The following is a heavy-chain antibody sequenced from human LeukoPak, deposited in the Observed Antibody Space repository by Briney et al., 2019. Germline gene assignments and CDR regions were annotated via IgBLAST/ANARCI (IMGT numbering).Heavy chain of an antibody. CDR2: MNPNSGKT. D-gene: IGHD4-23*01. J-gene: IGHJ4*02. CDR3: TRETPSRYFDY. V-gene: IGHV1-8*01. CDR1: GYTLTSYD. Sequence: ASVTVSFTASGYTLTSYDINWVRQATGQGLEWMGWMNPNSGKTGYAQKFQGRITITRNTSISTAYMELSSLRSEDTAVYYCTRETPSRYFDYWGQGTLVTVSS.